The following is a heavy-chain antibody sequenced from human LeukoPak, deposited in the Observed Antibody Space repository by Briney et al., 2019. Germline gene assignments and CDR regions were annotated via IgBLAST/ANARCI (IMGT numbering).Heavy chain of an antibody. Sequence: SETLSLTCAVYGGSFSGYYWSWIRQPPGKGREWIGEINHSGSTNYNPSLKSRVTISVDTSKNQFSLKLSSVTAADTAVYYCARARGHYKRSYYYYMDVWGKGTTVTVSS. J-gene: IGHJ6*03. V-gene: IGHV4-34*01. D-gene: IGHD4-11*01. CDR2: INHSGST. CDR3: ARARGHYKRSYYYYMDV. CDR1: GGSFSGYY.